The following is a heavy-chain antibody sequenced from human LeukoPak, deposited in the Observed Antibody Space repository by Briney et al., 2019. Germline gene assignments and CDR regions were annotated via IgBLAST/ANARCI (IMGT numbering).Heavy chain of an antibody. CDR2: ISGDGGST. CDR1: GFTFDDYA. CDR3: AKALEMATITAGNDY. V-gene: IGHV3-43*02. Sequence: AGGSLRLSCAASGFTFDDYAMHWVRHAPGKGLEWVSLISGDGGSTYYADSVKGRFTISRDNSKNSLYLQMNSLRTEDTALYYCAKALEMATITAGNDYWGQGTLVTVSS. J-gene: IGHJ4*02. D-gene: IGHD5-24*01.